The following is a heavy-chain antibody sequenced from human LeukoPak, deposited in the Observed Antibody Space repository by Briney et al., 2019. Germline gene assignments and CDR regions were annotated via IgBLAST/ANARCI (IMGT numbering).Heavy chain of an antibody. V-gene: IGHV3-49*04. D-gene: IGHD6-13*01. CDR3: TSYSSSFGWGAFDI. J-gene: IGHJ3*02. CDR2: IRSKAYGGTT. CDR1: GFTFGDYA. Sequence: QPGRSLRPSCTASGFTFGDYAMSWVRQAPGKGLEWVGFIRSKAYGGTTEYAASVKGRFTISRDDSKSIAYLQMNSLKTEDTAVYYCTSYSSSFGWGAFDIWGQGTMVTVSS.